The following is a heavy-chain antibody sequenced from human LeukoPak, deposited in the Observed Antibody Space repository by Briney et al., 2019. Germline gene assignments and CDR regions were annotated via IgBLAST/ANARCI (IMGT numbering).Heavy chain of an antibody. CDR1: GGSISSSSYY. CDR3: AREKGHQPPLNWFDP. D-gene: IGHD2-2*01. Sequence: SETLSLTCTVSGGSISSSSYYWGWIRQPPGKGLEWIGSIYYSGSTYYNPSLKSRVTISVDTSKNQFSLKLSSVTAADTAVYYCAREKGHQPPLNWFDPWGQGTLVTVSS. J-gene: IGHJ5*02. CDR2: IYYSGST. V-gene: IGHV4-39*07.